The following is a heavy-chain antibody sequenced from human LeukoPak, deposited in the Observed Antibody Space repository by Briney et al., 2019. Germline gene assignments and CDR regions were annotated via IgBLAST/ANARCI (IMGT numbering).Heavy chain of an antibody. CDR2: INPTSGGT. D-gene: IGHD2/OR15-2a*01. V-gene: IGHV1-2*02. CDR1: GYTFTGYY. Sequence: GASVKVSCKTSGYTFTGYYLHWLRQAPGQGFEWMGWINPTSGGTNYAQKFQGRVTMTRDTSISTAYVELSSLRSDDTAMYYCARNLNEYCNADGCLSPPDYWGQGTLVTVSS. J-gene: IGHJ4*02. CDR3: ARNLNEYCNADGCLSPPDY.